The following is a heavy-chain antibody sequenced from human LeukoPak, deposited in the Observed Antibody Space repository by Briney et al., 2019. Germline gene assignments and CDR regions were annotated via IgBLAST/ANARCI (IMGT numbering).Heavy chain of an antibody. V-gene: IGHV4-34*01. CDR2: INHSGST. D-gene: IGHD6-13*01. CDR3: ARVPRRGIAAAGTQDV. Sequence: SETLSLTCAVYGGSSSGYYWSWIRQPPGKGLEWIGEINHSGSTNYNPYLKSRVTISVDTSKNQFSLKLSSVTAADTAVYYCARVPRRGIAAAGTQDVWGKGTTVTVSS. J-gene: IGHJ6*04. CDR1: GGSSSGYY.